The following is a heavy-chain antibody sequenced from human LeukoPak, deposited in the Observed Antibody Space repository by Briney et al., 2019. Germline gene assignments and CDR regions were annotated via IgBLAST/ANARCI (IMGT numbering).Heavy chain of an antibody. CDR1: GGTFSSYA. J-gene: IGHJ6*03. CDR2: IIPIFGTA. CDR3: ARGVGRGDYYYYYMDV. Sequence: ASVKVSCKASGGTFSSYAISWVRQAPGQGLEWMGGIIPIFGTANYAQKFQGRVTITTDESTNTAYMELSSLRSEDTAVYYCARGVGRGDYYYYYMDVWGKGTTVTVSS. V-gene: IGHV1-69*05. D-gene: IGHD1-26*01.